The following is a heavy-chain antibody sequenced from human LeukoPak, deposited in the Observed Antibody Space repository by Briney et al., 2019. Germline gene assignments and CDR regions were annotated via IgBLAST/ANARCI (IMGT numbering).Heavy chain of an antibody. CDR3: ARVSRAYGSGSYSLGY. CDR1: GYTFTGYY. J-gene: IGHJ4*02. CDR2: INPSGGST. V-gene: IGHV1-46*01. Sequence: ASVKVSCKASGYTFTGYYMHWVRQAPGQGLEWMGIINPSGGSTSYAQKFQGRVTMTRDMSTSTVYMELSSLRSEDTAVYYCARVSRAYGSGSYSLGYWGQGTLVTVSS. D-gene: IGHD3-10*01.